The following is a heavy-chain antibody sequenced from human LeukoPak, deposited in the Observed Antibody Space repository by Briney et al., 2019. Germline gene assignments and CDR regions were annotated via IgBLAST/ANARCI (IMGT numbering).Heavy chain of an antibody. D-gene: IGHD2-2*01. CDR1: GFTFSNAW. Sequence: GGSLRLCCAASGFTFSNAWMSWVRQAPGKGLEWVGRIKSKTDGGTTDYAAPVKGRFTISRDDSKNTLYLQMNSLKTEDTAVYYCTTDNSHCSSTSCRLRGPDYWGQGTLVTVSS. V-gene: IGHV3-15*01. CDR3: TTDNSHCSSTSCRLRGPDY. CDR2: IKSKTDGGTT. J-gene: IGHJ4*02.